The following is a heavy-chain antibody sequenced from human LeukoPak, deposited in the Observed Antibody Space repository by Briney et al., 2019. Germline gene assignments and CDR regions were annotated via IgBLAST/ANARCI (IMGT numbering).Heavy chain of an antibody. D-gene: IGHD2-15*01. CDR3: ATTFPYCSDGTCAL. Sequence: AGGSLRLSCTASGITFSRYWMSWVRQAPGKGLEWAANINQDGNRENYVDSVKGRFSISRDNAKNSLFLQMHSLRAEDTAVYYCATTFPYCSDGTCALGGQGTLVTVSS. J-gene: IGHJ4*02. CDR2: INQDGNRE. V-gene: IGHV3-7*01. CDR1: GITFSRYW.